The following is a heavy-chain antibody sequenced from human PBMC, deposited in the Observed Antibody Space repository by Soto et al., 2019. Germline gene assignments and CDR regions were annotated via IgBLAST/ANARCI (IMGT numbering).Heavy chain of an antibody. CDR2: ISGSGVST. V-gene: IGHV3-23*01. CDR3: AKDLYGSGSYRFDY. CDR1: GFTFSSYA. D-gene: IGHD3-10*01. J-gene: IGHJ4*02. Sequence: PGGSLRLSCAASGFTFSSYAMTWIRQAPGKGLEWVSDISGSGVSTHYADSVKGRFTISRDNSKNTLYLQMNSLRAEDTAVYYCAKDLYGSGSYRFDYWGQGTLVTVSP.